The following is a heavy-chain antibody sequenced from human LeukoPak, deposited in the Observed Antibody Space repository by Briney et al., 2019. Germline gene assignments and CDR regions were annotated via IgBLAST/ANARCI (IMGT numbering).Heavy chain of an antibody. CDR1: GFTFSSYW. D-gene: IGHD2-15*01. Sequence: GGSLRLSCAASGFTFSSYWMHWVRQAPGKGLEWVSAISGSADNTYYVDSVKGRFTISRDNSKNTLYLQMNSLRAEDTAVYYCAKEMNRYCSGGSCYSFDYWGQGTLVTVSS. J-gene: IGHJ4*02. V-gene: IGHV3-23*01. CDR3: AKEMNRYCSGGSCYSFDY. CDR2: ISGSADNT.